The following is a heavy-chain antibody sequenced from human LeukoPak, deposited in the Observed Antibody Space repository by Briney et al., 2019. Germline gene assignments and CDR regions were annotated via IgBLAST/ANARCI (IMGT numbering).Heavy chain of an antibody. CDR2: INPNSGGT. J-gene: IGHJ4*02. V-gene: IGHV1-2*02. Sequence: GASVKVSCKASGYTFTGYYMHWVRQAPGQGLEWMGWINPNSGGTNYAQKFQGRVTMTRDTSISTAYMELSRLRSEDTAVYYCARDYYGSGSYDPFDYWGQGTLVTVSS. D-gene: IGHD3-10*01. CDR1: GYTFTGYY. CDR3: ARDYYGSGSYDPFDY.